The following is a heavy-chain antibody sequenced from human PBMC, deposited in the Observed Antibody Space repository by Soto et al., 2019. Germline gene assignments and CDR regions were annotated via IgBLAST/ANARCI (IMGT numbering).Heavy chain of an antibody. D-gene: IGHD2-8*01. CDR2: IIPIFGTA. V-gene: IGHV1-69*06. CDR3: ARVGTEYCTNGVCPDGLRIYYYYGMDV. CDR1: GGTFSSYA. Sequence: GASLKVSCKASGGTFSSYAISWVRQAPGQGLEWMGGIIPIFGTANYAQKFQGRVTITADKSTSTAYMELSSLRSEDTAVYYCARVGTEYCTNGVCPDGLRIYYYYGMDVWGQGTTVTVSS. J-gene: IGHJ6*02.